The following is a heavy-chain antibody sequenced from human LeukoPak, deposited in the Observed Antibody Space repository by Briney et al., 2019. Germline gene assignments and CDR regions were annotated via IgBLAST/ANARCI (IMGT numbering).Heavy chain of an antibody. CDR2: INHSGST. Sequence: SGTLSLTCAVYGGSLSGYYWSWIRQPPGKGLEWIGEINHSGSTNYNPSLKSRVTISVDTSKNQFSLKLSSVTAADTAVYYCARQISLGYCSGGSCYFYYYGMDVWGQGTTVTVSS. V-gene: IGHV4-34*01. CDR1: GGSLSGYY. D-gene: IGHD2-15*01. CDR3: ARQISLGYCSGGSCYFYYYGMDV. J-gene: IGHJ6*02.